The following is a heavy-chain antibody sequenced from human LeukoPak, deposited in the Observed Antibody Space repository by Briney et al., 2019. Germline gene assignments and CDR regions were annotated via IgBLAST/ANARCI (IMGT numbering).Heavy chain of an antibody. Sequence: GGSLRLSCAASGFTFEDYAMHWVRQAPGKGLEWVSGISWNSGSIGYADSVKGRFTISRDNAKNSLYLQMNSLRAEDTALYYCAKDIHSSSWPYYYYGMDVWGQGTTVTVSS. CDR2: ISWNSGSI. CDR1: GFTFEDYA. V-gene: IGHV3-9*01. J-gene: IGHJ6*02. D-gene: IGHD6-13*01. CDR3: AKDIHSSSWPYYYYGMDV.